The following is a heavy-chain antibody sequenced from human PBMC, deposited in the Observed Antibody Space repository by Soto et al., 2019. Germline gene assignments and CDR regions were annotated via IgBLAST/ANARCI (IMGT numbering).Heavy chain of an antibody. D-gene: IGHD3-3*01. V-gene: IGHV1-46*01. Sequence: ASVKVSCKASGYTFTSYYMHWVRQAPGQGLEWMGIVNPSGGSTSYAQKFQGRVTMTRDTSTSTVYMELSSLRSEDTAVYYCARDIETRITIFGVVPNYGMDVWGRGTTVTVSS. CDR3: ARDIETRITIFGVVPNYGMDV. CDR1: GYTFTSYY. J-gene: IGHJ6*02. CDR2: VNPSGGST.